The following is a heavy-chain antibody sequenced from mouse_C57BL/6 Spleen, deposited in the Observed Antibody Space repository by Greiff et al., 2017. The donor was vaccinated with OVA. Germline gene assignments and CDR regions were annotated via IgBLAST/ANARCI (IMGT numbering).Heavy chain of an antibody. V-gene: IGHV1-54*01. J-gene: IGHJ1*03. CDR3: ERDKRNWYFDV. Sequence: QVQLQQSGAELVRPGTSVKVSCKASGYAFTNYLIEWVKQRPGQGLEWIGVINPGSGGTNYNEKFKGKATLTADKSSSTAYMQLSSLTSEDSAVYFCERDKRNWYFDVWGTGTTVTVSS. CDR2: INPGSGGT. CDR1: GYAFTNYL.